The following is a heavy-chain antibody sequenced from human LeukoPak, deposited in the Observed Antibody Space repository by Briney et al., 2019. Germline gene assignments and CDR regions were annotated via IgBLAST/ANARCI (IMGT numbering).Heavy chain of an antibody. CDR1: GYSISSCYY. D-gene: IGHD6-19*01. V-gene: IGHV4-38-2*01. CDR3: ARHDLAVPYHYYFDY. CDR2: ICNGGGT. J-gene: IGHJ4*02. Sequence: SETLTLTCAVSGYSISSCYYWGLIRQPPGKGLEVLGSICNGGGTYYDPSLKSRVTISVDTSKNQFSLKLSSLTAADTAVYSCARHDLAVPYHYYFDYWVQGTLVTVSS.